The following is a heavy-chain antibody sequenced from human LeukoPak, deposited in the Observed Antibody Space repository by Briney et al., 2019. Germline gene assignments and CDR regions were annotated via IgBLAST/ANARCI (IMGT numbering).Heavy chain of an antibody. Sequence: ASVKVSCKASGYTFTGCYMHWVRQAPGQGLEWMGWINTNTGNPTYAQGFTGRCVFSLDTSVSTAYPQISSLKAEDTAVYSCARVAEYSSGWYDPFDYWGQGTLVTVSS. J-gene: IGHJ4*02. CDR2: INTNTGNP. CDR3: ARVAEYSSGWYDPFDY. V-gene: IGHV7-4-1*02. D-gene: IGHD6-19*01. CDR1: GYTFTGCY.